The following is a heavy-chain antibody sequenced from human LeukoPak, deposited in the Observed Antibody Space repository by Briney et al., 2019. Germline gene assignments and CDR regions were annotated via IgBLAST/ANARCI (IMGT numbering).Heavy chain of an antibody. D-gene: IGHD5-18*01. CDR2: INHSGST. CDR3: ARTKDTIYGMDV. CDR1: GGSISGYY. V-gene: IGHV4-34*01. Sequence: KSSETLSLTCTVSGGSISGYYWSWIRQPPGKGLEWIGEINHSGSTNYNPSLKSRVTISVDTSKNQFSLKLSSVTAADTAVYYCARTKDTIYGMDVWGQGTTVTVSS. J-gene: IGHJ6*02.